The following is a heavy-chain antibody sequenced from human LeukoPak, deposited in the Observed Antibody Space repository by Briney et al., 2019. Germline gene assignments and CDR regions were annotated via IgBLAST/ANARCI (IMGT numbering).Heavy chain of an antibody. CDR1: GFTFSSYA. V-gene: IGHV3-23*01. Sequence: GGSLRLSCAASGFTFSSYAMSWVRQAPGKGLEWVSVISGSGGSTYNADSVKGRFTISRDNSKNTLYLQMNSLRAEDTAVYYCAKDYYYDSSGYPGGAFDIWGQGTMVTVSS. D-gene: IGHD3-22*01. CDR3: AKDYYYDSSGYPGGAFDI. CDR2: ISGSGGST. J-gene: IGHJ3*02.